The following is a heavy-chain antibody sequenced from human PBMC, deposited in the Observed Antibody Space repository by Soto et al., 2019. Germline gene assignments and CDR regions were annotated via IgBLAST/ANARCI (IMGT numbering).Heavy chain of an antibody. J-gene: IGHJ4*02. CDR1: GFTFSSYA. Sequence: QVQLVESGGGVVQPGRSLRLSCAASGFTFSSYAMHWVRQAPGKGLEWVAVISYDGSNKYYADSVKGRFTISRDNSKNPLYLQMNSLRAEDTAVYYCAREGGSYSLSPYFDSWGQGTLVTVSS. CDR3: AREGGSYSLSPYFDS. V-gene: IGHV3-30-3*01. D-gene: IGHD1-26*01. CDR2: ISYDGSNK.